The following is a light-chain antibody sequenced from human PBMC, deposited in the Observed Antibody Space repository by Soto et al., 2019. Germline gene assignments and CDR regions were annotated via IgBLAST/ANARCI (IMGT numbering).Light chain of an antibody. CDR3: QQYGSSPPIT. CDR1: QSVSSSY. CDR2: GAS. Sequence: EIVLTQSPGTLSLSPGERATLSCRASQSVSSSYLAWYQQKPGQAPRLLIYGASSRATGIPDRISGSGSGTDFSLTIIRLEPEDVAVYYCQQYGSSPPITFGQGTRLEIK. J-gene: IGKJ5*01. V-gene: IGKV3-20*01.